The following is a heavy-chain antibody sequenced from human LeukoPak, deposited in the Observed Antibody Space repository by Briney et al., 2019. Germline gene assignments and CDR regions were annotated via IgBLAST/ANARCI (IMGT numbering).Heavy chain of an antibody. CDR3: ARMLVAGVIINPHFDY. CDR1: GVSFDDYY. V-gene: IGHV4-34*01. D-gene: IGHD3-10*01. J-gene: IGHJ4*02. CDR2: INHSGGT. Sequence: NPSETLSLTCAVSGVSFDDYYWSWIRQPPGKGLEWIGEINHSGGTNYNPSLKSRVTISVDTSKNQFSLKLSSVTAADTAVYYCARMLVAGVIINPHFDYWGQGTLVTVSS.